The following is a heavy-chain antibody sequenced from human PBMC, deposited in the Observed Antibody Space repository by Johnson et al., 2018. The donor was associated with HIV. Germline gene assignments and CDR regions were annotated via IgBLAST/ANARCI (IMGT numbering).Heavy chain of an antibody. CDR3: AKDGGEQLPAAFDI. CDR2: SRNRANSYST. D-gene: IGHD3-16*01. CDR1: GFTFSSYA. Sequence: VQLVESGGGLVQPGGSLRLSCAASGFTFSSYAMSWVRQAPGKGLEWVARSRNRANSYSTIYAASVKGRFTISRDGSKDSLYLQMASLKSEDTAVYYCAKDGGEQLPAAFDIWGQGTMVTVSS. J-gene: IGHJ3*02. V-gene: IGHV3-72*01.